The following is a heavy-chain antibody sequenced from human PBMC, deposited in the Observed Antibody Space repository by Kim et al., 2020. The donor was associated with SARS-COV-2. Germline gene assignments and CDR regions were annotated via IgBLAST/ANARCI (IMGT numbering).Heavy chain of an antibody. V-gene: IGHV4-38-2*02. CDR2: IYHSGST. CDR1: GYSISSGYY. D-gene: IGHD3-16*02. CDR3: ARDLGDYVWGSYREHFDY. Sequence: SETLSLTCTVSGYSISSGYYWGWIRQPPGKGLEWIGSIYHSGSTYYNPSLKSRVTISVDTSKNQFSLKLSSVTAADTAVYYCARDLGDYVWGSYREHFDYWGQGTLVTVSS. J-gene: IGHJ4*02.